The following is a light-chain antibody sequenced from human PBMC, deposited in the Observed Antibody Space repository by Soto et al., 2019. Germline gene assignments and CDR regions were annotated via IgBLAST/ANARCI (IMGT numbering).Light chain of an antibody. CDR3: QQYNSYSTWT. CDR2: GAS. V-gene: IGKV3-15*01. Sequence: EVVMTQSPATLSVSRGERATRSCRSSQSVTTNMAWYQQKPGQAPRLLIYGASTRATGIPARFSGSGSGTEFTLTISSLQPDDFATYYCQQYNSYSTWTFGQGTKVDI. J-gene: IGKJ1*01. CDR1: QSVTTN.